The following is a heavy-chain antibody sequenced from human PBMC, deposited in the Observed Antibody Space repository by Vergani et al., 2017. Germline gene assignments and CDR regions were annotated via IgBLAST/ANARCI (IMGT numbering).Heavy chain of an antibody. V-gene: IGHV4-4*02. D-gene: IGHD3-10*01. CDR1: GGSISSSNW. CDR2: IYHSGST. Sequence: QVQLQESGPGLVKPSGTLSLTCAVSGGSISSSNWWSWVRQPPGKGLEWIGEIYHSGSTNYNPSLKSRVTIAVDKSKNQFSLKLSSVTAADTAVYYCARERPLLLWFGELHLQSGAFDIWGQGTMVTVSS. CDR3: ARERPLLLWFGELHLQSGAFDI. J-gene: IGHJ3*02.